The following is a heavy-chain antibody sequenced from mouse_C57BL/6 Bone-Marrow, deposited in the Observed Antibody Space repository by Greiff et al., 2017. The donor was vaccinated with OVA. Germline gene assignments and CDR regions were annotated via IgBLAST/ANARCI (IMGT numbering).Heavy chain of an antibody. J-gene: IGHJ2*01. CDR3: ARAMITTGYYFDY. D-gene: IGHD2-4*01. CDR2: IDPSDSYT. V-gene: IGHV1-50*01. CDR1: GYTFTSYW. Sequence: QVQLQQPGAELVKPGASVKLSCKASGYTFTSYWMQWVKQRPGQGLEWIGEIDPSDSYTNYNQKFKGKATLTVDTSSSTAYMQLSSLTSEDSAVYYCARAMITTGYYFDYWGQGTTLTVSS.